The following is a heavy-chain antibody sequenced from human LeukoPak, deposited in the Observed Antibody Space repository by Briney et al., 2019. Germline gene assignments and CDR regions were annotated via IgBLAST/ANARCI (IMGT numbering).Heavy chain of an antibody. CDR1: GYTFTSYD. D-gene: IGHD6-13*01. CDR2: MNPNSGNT. J-gene: IGHJ4*02. Sequence: GASVKVSCKASGYTFTSYDINWVRQATGQGLEWMGWMNPNSGNTGYAQKFQGRVTMTRNTSISTTYMELSSLRFEDTVVYYCARSSSWSFDYWGQGTLVTVSS. CDR3: ARSSSWSFDY. V-gene: IGHV1-8*01.